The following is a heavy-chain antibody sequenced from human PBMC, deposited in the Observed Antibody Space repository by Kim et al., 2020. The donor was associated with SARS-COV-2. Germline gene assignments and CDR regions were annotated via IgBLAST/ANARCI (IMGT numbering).Heavy chain of an antibody. CDR1: GGSFSGYY. J-gene: IGHJ4*02. CDR2: INHSGST. D-gene: IGHD3-10*01. Sequence: SETLSLTCAVYGGSFSGYYWSWIRQPPGKGLEWIGEINHSGSTNYNPSLKSRVTISVDTSKNQFSLKLSSVTAADTAVYYCARGKGYDGSGTYFHYLDYWGQGTMVTVSS. CDR3: ARGKGYDGSGTYFHYLDY. V-gene: IGHV4-34*01.